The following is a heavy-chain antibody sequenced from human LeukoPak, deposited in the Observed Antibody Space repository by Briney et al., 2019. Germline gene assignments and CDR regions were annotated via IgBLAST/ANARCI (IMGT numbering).Heavy chain of an antibody. Sequence: PGGSLRLSCAASGFTVSSNYMSWVRQAPGKGLEWVSVIYSGGSTYYADSVKGRFTISRDNSKNTLYLQMNSLGAEDTALYYCAKDTESITMVRGAIGYWGQGTLVTVSS. CDR1: GFTVSSNY. CDR2: IYSGGST. J-gene: IGHJ4*02. D-gene: IGHD3-10*01. CDR3: AKDTESITMVRGAIGY. V-gene: IGHV3-53*01.